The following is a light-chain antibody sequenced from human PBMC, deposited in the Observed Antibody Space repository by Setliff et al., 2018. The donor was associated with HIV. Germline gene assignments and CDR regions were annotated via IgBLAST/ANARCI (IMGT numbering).Light chain of an antibody. V-gene: IGLV2-11*01. CDR2: DVY. J-gene: IGLJ1*01. CDR3: CSYAGTYTYI. Sequence: QSALAQPRSVSGSPGQSVTFSCTGSSSDVGAYNFVSWYQQHPGKAPKLIIYDVYKRPSGVPDRFSGSKSGDTASLTISGPQSEDEADYYCCSYAGTYTYIFGTGTKVTVL. CDR1: SSDVGAYNF.